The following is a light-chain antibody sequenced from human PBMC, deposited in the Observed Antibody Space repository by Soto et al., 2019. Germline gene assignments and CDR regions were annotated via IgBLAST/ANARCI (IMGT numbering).Light chain of an antibody. Sequence: EIVLTQSPATLSLSPWEIATLSCRASQSVSSYLAWYQQKPGQAPRLLIYGASNRATGIPDRFSGSGSGTDFTLTISRLEPEDFAVYYCQQYGSSLPVTFGQGTRLEIK. V-gene: IGKV3-20*01. CDR3: QQYGSSLPVT. CDR1: QSVSSY. CDR2: GAS. J-gene: IGKJ5*01.